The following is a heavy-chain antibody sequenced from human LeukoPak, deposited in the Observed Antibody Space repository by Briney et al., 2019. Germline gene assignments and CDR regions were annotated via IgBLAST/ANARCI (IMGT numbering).Heavy chain of an antibody. Sequence: ASVKVSCKASGYTFTSYGISWVRQAPGQGLEWMGWISAYNGNTNYAQKLQGRATMTTDTSTSTAYMELRSLRSDDTAVYYCARDQALAYSSSWYGEDYYYYGMDVWGQGTTVTVSS. CDR3: ARDQALAYSSSWYGEDYYYYGMDV. CDR2: ISAYNGNT. D-gene: IGHD6-13*01. V-gene: IGHV1-18*01. CDR1: GYTFTSYG. J-gene: IGHJ6*02.